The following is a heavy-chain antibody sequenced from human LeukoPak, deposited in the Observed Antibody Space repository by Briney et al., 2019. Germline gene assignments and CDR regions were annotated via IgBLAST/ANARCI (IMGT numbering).Heavy chain of an antibody. J-gene: IGHJ3*02. CDR2: MYSGGNT. CDR1: GFIVSSDY. V-gene: IGHV3-66*01. CDR3: ARDYHFATSGRYAFDI. D-gene: IGHD3-22*01. Sequence: GGSLRLSCSASGFIVSSDYMSWVRQAPGKGLEWVSVMYSGGNTYYADSVKARFTISRDSSKNTLYLQMNSLRAEDTAMYYCARDYHFATSGRYAFDIWGQGTMVTVSS.